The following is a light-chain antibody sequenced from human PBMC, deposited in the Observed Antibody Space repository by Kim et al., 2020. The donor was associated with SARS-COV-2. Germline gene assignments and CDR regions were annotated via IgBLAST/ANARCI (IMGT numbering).Light chain of an antibody. Sequence: SQSVGDRVTLTCRASQSISSWLAWYQQKPGKAPKVLIYKASTLESGVPSRFSGSGSGTEFTLTISSLQPDDFATYYCQQDNTYPYTFGQGTKLEI. CDR1: QSISSW. CDR3: QQDNTYPYT. CDR2: KAS. V-gene: IGKV1-5*03. J-gene: IGKJ2*01.